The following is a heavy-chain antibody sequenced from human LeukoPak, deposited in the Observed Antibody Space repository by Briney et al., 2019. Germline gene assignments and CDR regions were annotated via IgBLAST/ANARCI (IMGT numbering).Heavy chain of an antibody. CDR3: ASGPPFLKYFEY. CDR2: ISVGAEYI. CDR1: GFSFITYS. Sequence: GGSLRLSCAASGFSFITYSMNWVRQAPGKGVEWVSTISVGAEYIFYADSVKGRFTISRDDSNNALYLQMHSLRAEDTALYYCASGPPFLKYFEYWGQGTLVTVSS. D-gene: IGHD3-3*01. V-gene: IGHV3-23*01. J-gene: IGHJ4*02.